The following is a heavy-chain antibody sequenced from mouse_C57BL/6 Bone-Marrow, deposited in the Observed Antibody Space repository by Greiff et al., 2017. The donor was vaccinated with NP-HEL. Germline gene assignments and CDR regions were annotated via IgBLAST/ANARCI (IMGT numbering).Heavy chain of an antibody. V-gene: IGHV1-31*01. D-gene: IGHD2-3*01. CDR3: AREGGYYLFDY. Sequence: DVKLVESGPELVKPGASVKISCKASGYSFTGYYMHWVKQSHGHILDWIGYIYPYIGVSSYNQKFKGKATLTVDKSSSTAYMELRSLTSEDSAVDYGAREGGYYLFDYWGQGTTLTVSS. CDR1: GYSFTGYY. J-gene: IGHJ2*01. CDR2: IYPYIGVS.